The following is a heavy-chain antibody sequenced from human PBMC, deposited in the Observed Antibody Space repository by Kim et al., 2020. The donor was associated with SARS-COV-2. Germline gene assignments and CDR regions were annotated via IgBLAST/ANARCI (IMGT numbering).Heavy chain of an antibody. CDR3: ARDERGSQYAFDI. J-gene: IGHJ3*02. V-gene: IGHV3-48*02. Sequence: YADSVKGRFTISRDNAKNSLYLQMNSLGDEDTAVYYGARDERGSQYAFDIWDQGTMVTVSS. D-gene: IGHD1-26*01.